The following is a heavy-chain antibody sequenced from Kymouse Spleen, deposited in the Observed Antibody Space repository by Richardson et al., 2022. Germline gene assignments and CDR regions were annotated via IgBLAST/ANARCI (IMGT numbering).Heavy chain of an antibody. J-gene: IGHJ5*02. CDR1: GGSFSGYY. V-gene: IGHV4-34*01. CDR2: INHSGST. D-gene: IGHD1-7*01. Sequence: QVQLQQWGAGLLKPSETLSLTCAVYGGSFSGYYWSWIRQPPGKGLEWIGEINHSGSTNYNPSLKSRVTISVDTSKNQFSLKLSSVTAADTAVYYCARKELELRGFDPWGQGTLVTVSS. CDR3: ARKELELRGFDP.